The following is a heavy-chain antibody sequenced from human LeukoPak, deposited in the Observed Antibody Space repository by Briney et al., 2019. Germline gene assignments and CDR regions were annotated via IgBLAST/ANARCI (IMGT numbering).Heavy chain of an antibody. D-gene: IGHD6-19*01. Sequence: GGSLRLSCAASGFTFSIYSMNWVRQAPGKGLEWVSSISSSSSYIYYADSVKGRFTISRDNAKNSLYLQMNSLRAEDTAVYYCAREEIAVAADYWGQGTLVTVSS. CDR1: GFTFSIYS. CDR2: ISSSSSYI. J-gene: IGHJ4*02. CDR3: AREEIAVAADY. V-gene: IGHV3-21*01.